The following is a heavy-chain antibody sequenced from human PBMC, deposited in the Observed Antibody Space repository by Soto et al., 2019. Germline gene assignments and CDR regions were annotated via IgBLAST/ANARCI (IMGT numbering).Heavy chain of an antibody. CDR3: ARDRGNANKHNWIDT. CDR1: GGSFSGYY. Sequence: PSETLSLTCAVYGGSFSGYYWSWIRQPPGKGLEWIGEINHSGSTNYNPSLKSRVTISVDTSKNQFSLNLSSVTAADTAVYYCARDRGNANKHNWIDTWGQGTLVTVSS. J-gene: IGHJ5*02. CDR2: INHSGST. V-gene: IGHV4-34*01. D-gene: IGHD3-10*01.